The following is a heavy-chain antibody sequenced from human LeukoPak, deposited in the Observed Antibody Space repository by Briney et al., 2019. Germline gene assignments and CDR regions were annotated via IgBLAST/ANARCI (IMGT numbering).Heavy chain of an antibody. D-gene: IGHD3-10*01. V-gene: IGHV4-39*02. CDR3: ARDREDVTMVRGVINPYYYYGMDV. CDR1: GGPISSSSYY. J-gene: IGHJ6*02. CDR2: IYYSGST. Sequence: SETLSLTCTVSGGPISSSSYYWGWIRQPPGKGLEWIGSIYYSGSTYYNPSLKSRVTISVDTSKNQFSLKLSSVTAADTAVYYCARDREDVTMVRGVINPYYYYGMDVWGQGTTVTVSS.